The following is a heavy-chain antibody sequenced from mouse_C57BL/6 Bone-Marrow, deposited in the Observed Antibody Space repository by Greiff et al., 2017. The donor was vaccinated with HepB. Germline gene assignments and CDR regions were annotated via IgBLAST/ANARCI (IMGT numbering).Heavy chain of an antibody. V-gene: IGHV14-4*01. CDR1: GFNIKDDY. J-gene: IGHJ3*01. Sequence: VHVKQSGAELVRPGASVKLSCTASGFNIKDDYMHWVKQRPEQGLEWIGWIDPENGDTEYASKFQGKATITADTSSNTAYLQLSSLTSEDTAVYYCTLLPLFAYWGQGTLVTVSA. CDR2: IDPENGDT. CDR3: TLLPLFAY.